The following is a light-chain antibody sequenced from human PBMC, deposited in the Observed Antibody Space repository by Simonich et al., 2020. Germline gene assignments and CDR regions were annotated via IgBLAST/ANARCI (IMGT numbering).Light chain of an antibody. CDR2: DVS. V-gene: IGLV2-11*01. CDR3: CSYAGSYTLV. CDR1: SSDVGGYNY. J-gene: IGLJ3*02. Sequence: QSALTQPRSVSGSPGQSVTISCTGTSSDVGGYNYVSWYQQHPGKPPKLMIYDVSKRPSGVPYRFSGSKSGNTASLTISGLQAEDEADYYCCSYAGSYTLVFGGGTKLTVL.